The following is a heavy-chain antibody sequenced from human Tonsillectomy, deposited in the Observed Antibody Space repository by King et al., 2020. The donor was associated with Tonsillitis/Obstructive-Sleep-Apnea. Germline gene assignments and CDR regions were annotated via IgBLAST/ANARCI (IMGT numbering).Heavy chain of an antibody. V-gene: IGHV4-59*01. Sequence: QLQESGPGLVKPSETLSLTCTVSGGSINSYYWSWIRQPPGKGLEWIGYVYYIWSTNYNLSRRSRVPISADTSKNQFSLKLRSVTAGDTAVYYCARDGGYCSSTSCSQHSWFDPWGQGTLVTVSS. CDR1: GGSINSYY. J-gene: IGHJ5*02. CDR3: ARDGGYCSSTSCSQHSWFDP. D-gene: IGHD2-2*01. CDR2: VYYIWST.